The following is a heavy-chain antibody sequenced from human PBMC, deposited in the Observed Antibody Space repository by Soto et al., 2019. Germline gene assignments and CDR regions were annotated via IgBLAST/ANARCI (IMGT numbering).Heavy chain of an antibody. CDR1: GFTFSSYA. D-gene: IGHD3-10*01. J-gene: IGHJ4*02. CDR3: ARDSYYYGSGSSPLVDY. Sequence: ESGGGVVQPGRSLRLSCAASGFTFSSYAMHWVRQAPGTGLEWVAVISYDGSNKYYADSVKGRFTISRDNSKNTLYLQMNSLRAEDTAVYYCARDSYYYGSGSSPLVDYWGQGTLVTVSS. CDR2: ISYDGSNK. V-gene: IGHV3-30-3*01.